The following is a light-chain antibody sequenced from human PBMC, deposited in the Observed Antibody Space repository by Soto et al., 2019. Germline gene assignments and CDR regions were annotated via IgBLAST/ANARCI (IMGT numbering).Light chain of an antibody. CDR2: GAS. J-gene: IGKJ3*01. Sequence: EIVMTQSTATLSVSPGERATLSCRASQSVSSSYLAWYQQKPGQAPRLLIYGASSRATGIPDRFSGSGSGTDFTLTISRLEPEDFAVYYCQQYGSSPLFGPGTKVDI. CDR1: QSVSSSY. CDR3: QQYGSSPL. V-gene: IGKV3-20*01.